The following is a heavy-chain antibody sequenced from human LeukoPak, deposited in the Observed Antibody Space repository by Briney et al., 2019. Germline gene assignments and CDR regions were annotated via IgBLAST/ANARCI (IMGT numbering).Heavy chain of an antibody. Sequence: GGSLRLSCAASGFTFSSYSMNWVRQAPGKGLEWVSSISSSSSYIYYADSVKGRFTISRDNAKNSLYLQMNSLRAEDTAVYYCARTRPYYYDSSGRFAPWGQGTLVTVSS. CDR3: ARTRPYYYDSSGRFAP. J-gene: IGHJ5*02. CDR1: GFTFSSYS. D-gene: IGHD3-22*01. CDR2: ISSSSSYI. V-gene: IGHV3-21*01.